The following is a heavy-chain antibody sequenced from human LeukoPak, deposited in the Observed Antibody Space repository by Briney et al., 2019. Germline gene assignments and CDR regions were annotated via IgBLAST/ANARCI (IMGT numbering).Heavy chain of an antibody. Sequence: SETLSLTCTVSGGSISSSSYYWGWIRQPPGKGLEWIGSIYYSGSTYHNPSLKSRVTISVDTSKNQFSLKLSSVTAADTAVYYCARGDYGSGSYFHPFDYWGQGTLVTVSS. CDR2: IYYSGST. D-gene: IGHD3-10*01. CDR1: GGSISSSSYY. V-gene: IGHV4-39*01. J-gene: IGHJ4*02. CDR3: ARGDYGSGSYFHPFDY.